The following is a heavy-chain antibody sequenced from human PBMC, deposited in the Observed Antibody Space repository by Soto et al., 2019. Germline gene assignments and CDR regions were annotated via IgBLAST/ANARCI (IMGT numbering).Heavy chain of an antibody. CDR1: GFTFDDYG. CDR3: AKSKLWFGEFDE. J-gene: IGHJ4*02. Sequence: EVQLVESGGALVQPGRSLRLSCAASGFTFDDYGMHWVRQVPGKGLEWVSAISWNSATIDYADSVKGRFTISRDNARNSLYLQMNSLRPEDTALYYCAKSKLWFGEFDEWGRGTLVNVSS. D-gene: IGHD3-10*01. V-gene: IGHV3-9*01. CDR2: ISWNSATI.